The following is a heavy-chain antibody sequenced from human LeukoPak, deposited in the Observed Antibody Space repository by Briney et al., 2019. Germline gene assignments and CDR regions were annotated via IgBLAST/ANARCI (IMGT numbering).Heavy chain of an antibody. J-gene: IGHJ6*04. CDR3: ARGRVTMDI. CDR1: GGSISSYY. V-gene: IGHV4-59*01. D-gene: IGHD2-21*02. CDR2: IYYSGNT. Sequence: SETLSLTCTVTGGSISSYYWSWIRQPPGKGLEWIGYIYYSGNTYYNASLKSRVTISVDTSKNQFTLKLTSVTAADTAVYFCARGRVTMDIWGKGTMVTISS.